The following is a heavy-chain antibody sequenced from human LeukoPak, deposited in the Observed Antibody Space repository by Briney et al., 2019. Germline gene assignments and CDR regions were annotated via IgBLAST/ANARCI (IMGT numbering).Heavy chain of an antibody. CDR2: ISFSSTYI. CDR1: GFSFSGHD. J-gene: IGHJ5*02. Sequence: PGRSLRLSCAASGFSFSGHDMNWVRQAPGKGLEWVSSISFSSTYIYYADSVRGRFTISRDNAKNSLYLQMNSLRVEDTAVYYCARADCSSSTCYLRRSWFDPWGQGTLVTVSS. CDR3: ARADCSSSTCYLRRSWFDP. V-gene: IGHV3-21*01. D-gene: IGHD2-2*01.